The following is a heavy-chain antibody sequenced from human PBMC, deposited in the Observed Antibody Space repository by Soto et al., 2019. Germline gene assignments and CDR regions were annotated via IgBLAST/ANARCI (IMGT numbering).Heavy chain of an antibody. V-gene: IGHV3-53*01. CDR2: IYSGGKT. CDR1: GFTVSSNY. J-gene: IGHJ4*02. Sequence: GGSLRLSCVASGFTVSSNYMSWVRQAPGKGLEWVSVIYSGGKTDYADSVKGRFTISRDNSKSTLYLQMNSLRAEDTAVYYCARARDGYNFLYEPTWGQGTLVTVSA. CDR3: ARARDGYNFLYEPT. D-gene: IGHD5-18*01.